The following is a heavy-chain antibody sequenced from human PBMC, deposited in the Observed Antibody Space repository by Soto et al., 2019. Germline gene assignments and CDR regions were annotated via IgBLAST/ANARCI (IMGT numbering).Heavy chain of an antibody. CDR1: GFTFSSYG. V-gene: IGHV3-30*18. Sequence: GGSLRLSCAASGFTFSSYGMHWVRQAPGKGLEWVAVISYDGSNKYYADSVKGRFTISRDNSKNTLYLQMNSLRAEDTAVYYCAKDPYYDILTGYSVWGQGTLVTVSS. D-gene: IGHD3-9*01. CDR2: ISYDGSNK. CDR3: AKDPYYDILTGYSV. J-gene: IGHJ4*02.